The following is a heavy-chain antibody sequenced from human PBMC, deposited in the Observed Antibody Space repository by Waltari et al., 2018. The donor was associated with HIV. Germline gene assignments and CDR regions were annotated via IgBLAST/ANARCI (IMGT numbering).Heavy chain of an antibody. V-gene: IGHV4-34*01. D-gene: IGHD6-13*01. CDR3: ARGITGYSSDY. CDR1: GGSFRGYY. J-gene: IGHJ4*02. CDR2: INHSGST. Sequence: QVQLQQWGAGLLMHSETLSLTCAVYGGSFRGYYWSWIRQPPGKGLEWIGEINHSGSTNYNPSLKSRVTISVDTSKNQFSLKLSSVTAADTAVYYCARGITGYSSDYWGQGTLVTVSS.